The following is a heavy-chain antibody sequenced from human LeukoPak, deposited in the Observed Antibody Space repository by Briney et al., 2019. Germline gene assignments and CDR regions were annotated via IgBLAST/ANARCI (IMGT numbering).Heavy chain of an antibody. J-gene: IGHJ4*02. CDR2: ISGSGGST. CDR3: AKDLGDYVFGY. CDR1: GSTFSGYA. D-gene: IGHD4-17*01. V-gene: IGHV3-23*01. Sequence: PGASLRLSCAASGSTFSGYAMSWVRQAPGKGLEWVSAISGSGGSTYYADSVKGRFTISRDNSKNTLYLQMNSLRAEDTAVYYCAKDLGDYVFGYWGQGTLVTVSS.